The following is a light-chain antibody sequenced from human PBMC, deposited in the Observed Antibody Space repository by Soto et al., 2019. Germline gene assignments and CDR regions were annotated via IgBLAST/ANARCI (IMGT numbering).Light chain of an antibody. CDR3: QQFHTYSQIT. CDR2: PAS. Sequence: DLQMTQSPSSLTASVGDKVTIPCRASQGVSTYLAWYQQKPGKVPKRLIYPASILRSAVPSRFSGSGSGRDFTIPTSSLQPEDVATDFCQQFHTYSQITFGQGTRLEIK. J-gene: IGKJ5*01. V-gene: IGKV1-16*01. CDR1: QGVSTY.